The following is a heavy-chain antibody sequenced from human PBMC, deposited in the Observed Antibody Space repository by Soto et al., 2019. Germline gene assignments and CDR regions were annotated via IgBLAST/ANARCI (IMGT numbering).Heavy chain of an antibody. Sequence: SENLSLTCAVSGASVSSGDWWTWVRQSPGKGPECIGEVFHSGATNYNPSLKSRVDISMDKPKNQFSLRLTSVTAADTAVYYCARGYGTARRWFDFWGQGTLVTVSS. CDR1: GASVSSGDW. J-gene: IGHJ5*01. V-gene: IGHV4-4*02. D-gene: IGHD5-18*01. CDR2: VFHSGAT. CDR3: ARGYGTARRWFDF.